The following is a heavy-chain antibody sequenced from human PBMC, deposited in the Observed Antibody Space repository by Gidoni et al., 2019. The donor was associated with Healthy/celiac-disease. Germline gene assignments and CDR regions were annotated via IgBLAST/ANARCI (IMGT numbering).Heavy chain of an antibody. Sequence: QVQLQQWGAGLLKPSETLSLTCAVYGGSFSGYYWSWIRQPPGKGLEWIGEINHSGSTNYNPSLKSRVTISVDTSKNQFSLKLSSVTAADTAVYYCARGRRRSIAARPRSWYFDLWGRGTLVTVSS. CDR3: ARGRRRSIAARPRSWYFDL. D-gene: IGHD6-6*01. J-gene: IGHJ2*01. CDR1: GGSFSGYY. CDR2: INHSGST. V-gene: IGHV4-34*01.